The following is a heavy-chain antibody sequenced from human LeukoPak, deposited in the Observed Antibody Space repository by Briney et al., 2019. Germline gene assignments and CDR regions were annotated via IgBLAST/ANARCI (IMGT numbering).Heavy chain of an antibody. J-gene: IGHJ4*02. CDR1: GYSFIDYW. Sequence: ASVKVCFTASGYSFIDYWIHWVRHAPGQGLEWMGWININSGGRNYAQKFQGRVNMTRPTPISTAHMELSRLRFDDTAVYYCARDRDGGVGTMDYWGQGTLVPVSS. CDR2: ININSGGR. D-gene: IGHD3-3*01. CDR3: ARDRDGGVGTMDY. V-gene: IGHV1-2*02.